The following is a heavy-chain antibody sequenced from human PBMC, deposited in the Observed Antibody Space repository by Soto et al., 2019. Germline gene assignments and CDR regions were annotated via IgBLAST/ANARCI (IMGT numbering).Heavy chain of an antibody. D-gene: IGHD3-9*01. J-gene: IGHJ5*02. V-gene: IGHV1-18*01. CDR2: ISGYNGDT. CDR3: ARDYDIWGEDWFDP. Sequence: ASVKVSCEASGYTFTNFGSSWVRQAPGQGFEWVGWISGYNGDTNYAPKFRGRVIMTKDTSTTTAYMELTTLTSDDTAVYYCARDYDIWGEDWFDPWGQGTLVTVS. CDR1: GYTFTNFG.